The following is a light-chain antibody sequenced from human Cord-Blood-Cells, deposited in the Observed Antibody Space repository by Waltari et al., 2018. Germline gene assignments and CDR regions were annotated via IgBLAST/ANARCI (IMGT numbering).Light chain of an antibody. CDR3: CSYAGSSYVV. Sequence: QPASVSGSPGQSITISCTGTSSDVGSYNLVSWYQQHPGKAPKLMIYEGSKRPSGVSNRFSGSKSGNTASLTISGLQAEDEADYYCCSYAGSSYVVFGGGTKLTVL. CDR1: SSDVGSYNL. J-gene: IGLJ2*01. V-gene: IGLV2-23*01. CDR2: EGS.